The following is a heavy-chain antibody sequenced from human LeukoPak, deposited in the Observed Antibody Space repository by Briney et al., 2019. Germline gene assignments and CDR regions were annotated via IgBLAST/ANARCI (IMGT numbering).Heavy chain of an antibody. J-gene: IGHJ5*02. CDR2: VYSSGNT. CDR3: ARGVGSSSSNWFDP. D-gene: IGHD6-6*01. Sequence: SETLSLTCTVSGDSISSGTYYWSWIRQPAGKGLEWIGRVYSSGNTNYNPSLKSRVTTSIDTSKNQFSLKLSSVTAADTAAYYCARGVGSSSSNWFDPWGQGTLVTVSS. CDR1: GDSISSGTYY. V-gene: IGHV4-61*02.